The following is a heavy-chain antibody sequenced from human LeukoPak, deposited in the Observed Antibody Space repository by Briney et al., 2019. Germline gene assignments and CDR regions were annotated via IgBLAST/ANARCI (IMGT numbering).Heavy chain of an antibody. CDR2: ISSSGSTI. D-gene: IGHD6-19*01. J-gene: IGHJ6*02. Sequence: PGGSLRLSCAASGFTFSDYYMSWIRQAPGKGLEWVSYISSSGSTIYYADSVKGRFTISRVNAKNSLYLQMNSLRAEDTAVYYCARELAGTDRGYYYYGMDVWGQGTTVTVSS. V-gene: IGHV3-11*01. CDR1: GFTFSDYY. CDR3: ARELAGTDRGYYYYGMDV.